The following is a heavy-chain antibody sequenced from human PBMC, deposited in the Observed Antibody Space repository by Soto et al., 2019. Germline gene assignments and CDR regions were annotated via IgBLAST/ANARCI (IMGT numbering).Heavy chain of an antibody. D-gene: IGHD6-19*01. CDR1: GFTFSDYY. Sequence: QVQLVESGGGLVKPGGSLRLSCAASGFTFSDYYMSWIRQAPGKGLEWVSYISTSSSYTNYADSVKGRFTISRDNAKNSLYLQMNSLRAEDMAGYYCARYRSGWYLGESDPSGQGTLVTVSS. CDR3: ARYRSGWYLGESDP. CDR2: ISTSSSYT. V-gene: IGHV3-11*05. J-gene: IGHJ5*02.